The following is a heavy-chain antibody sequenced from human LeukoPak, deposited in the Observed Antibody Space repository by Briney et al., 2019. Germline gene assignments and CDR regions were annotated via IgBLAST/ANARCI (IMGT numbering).Heavy chain of an antibody. D-gene: IGHD6-13*01. V-gene: IGHV4-59*01. Sequence: SETLSLTCTVSGGSISTYYWSWIRQPPGKGLEWIGYIYYSGSTNYNPSLKSRVTISVDTSKNQFSLKLSSVTAADTALYYCARAKITATDIDRPFDPWGQGTLVTVSS. CDR2: IYYSGST. CDR1: GGSISTYY. J-gene: IGHJ5*02. CDR3: ARAKITATDIDRPFDP.